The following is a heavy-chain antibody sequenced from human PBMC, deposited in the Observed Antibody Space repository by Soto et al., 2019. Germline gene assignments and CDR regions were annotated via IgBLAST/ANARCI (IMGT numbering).Heavy chain of an antibody. CDR3: ARARYSGSPDAFDI. Sequence: GGSLRLSCAASGFTFSSYAMHWVRQAPGKGLEWVAVISYDGSNKYYADSVKGRFTISRDNSKNTLYLQMNSLRAEDTAVYYCARARYSGSPDAFDIWGQGTMVTVSS. J-gene: IGHJ3*02. CDR1: GFTFSSYA. CDR2: ISYDGSNK. D-gene: IGHD1-26*01. V-gene: IGHV3-30-3*01.